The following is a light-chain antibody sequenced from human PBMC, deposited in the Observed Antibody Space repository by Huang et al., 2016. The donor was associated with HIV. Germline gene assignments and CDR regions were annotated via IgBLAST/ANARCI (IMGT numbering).Light chain of an antibody. V-gene: IGKV3-15*01. CDR1: QSVSSN. CDR2: GAS. CDR3: QQNNNWPPLFT. Sequence: EIVMTQSPATLSVSPGERATLSCRASQSVSSNLAWSQQKPGQAPRLLIYGASTRATGIPASFSGSGSGTEFTLTISSLQSEDFAVYYCQQNNNWPPLFTFGPGTKVDIK. J-gene: IGKJ3*01.